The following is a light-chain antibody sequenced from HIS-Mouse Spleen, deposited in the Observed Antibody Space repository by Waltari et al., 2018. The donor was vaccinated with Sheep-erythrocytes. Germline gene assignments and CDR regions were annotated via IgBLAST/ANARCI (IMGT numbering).Light chain of an antibody. J-gene: IGLJ1*01. V-gene: IGLV2-11*01. Sequence: QSALTQPRSVSGSPRQSVTISCTGTRSDVGGYNYSSWYQQYPGKAPKLMIYDVSKRPSGVPDRFSGSKSGNTASLTISGLQAEDEADYYCCSYAGSYNHVFATGTKVTVL. CDR2: DVS. CDR1: RSDVGGYNY. CDR3: CSYAGSYNHV.